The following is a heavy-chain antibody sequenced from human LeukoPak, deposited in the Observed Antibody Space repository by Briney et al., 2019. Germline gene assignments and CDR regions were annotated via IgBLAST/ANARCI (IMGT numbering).Heavy chain of an antibody. V-gene: IGHV4-38-2*02. CDR3: ARDSRYGSGYYLNHGPDHNLYY. D-gene: IGHD3-22*01. Sequence: PSETLSLTCAVSGYSISSGYFWGWIRPPPGKGLGWIGISYHSGSTYYNPSLKSRVTISVDTSKNQFSLKLSSVTAADTAVYYCARDSRYGSGYYLNHGPDHNLYYWGQGTLVTVSP. CDR1: GYSISSGYF. CDR2: SYHSGST. J-gene: IGHJ4*02.